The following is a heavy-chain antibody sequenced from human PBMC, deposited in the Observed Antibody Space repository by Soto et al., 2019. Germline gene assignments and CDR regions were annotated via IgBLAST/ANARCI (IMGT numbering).Heavy chain of an antibody. CDR1: GYTFTSYD. J-gene: IGHJ3*02. CDR2: MNPNSGNT. Sequence: QVQLVQSGAEVKKPGASVKVSCKASGYTFTSYDINWVRQATGQGLEWMGWMNPNSGNTGYAQKFQGRVTMTRNTXXSTAYMELSSLRSEDTAVYYCARGRRIVGATPLYIWGQGTMVTVSS. CDR3: ARGRRIVGATPLYI. V-gene: IGHV1-8*01. D-gene: IGHD1-26*01.